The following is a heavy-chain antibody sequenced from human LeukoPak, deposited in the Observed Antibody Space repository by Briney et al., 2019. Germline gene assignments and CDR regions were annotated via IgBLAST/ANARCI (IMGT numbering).Heavy chain of an antibody. CDR1: GFRFSNYW. V-gene: IGHV3-7*01. D-gene: IGHD6-19*01. Sequence: GGSLRLPCAVSGFRFSNYWMTWVRQAPGKGLEWVANIKHDGSGPSYLDSVKGRFTISRDNARNLLSLQMSSLRAEDTAVYYCARAREITVSGTDYFDYWGQGTLVTVSS. CDR2: IKHDGSGP. J-gene: IGHJ4*02. CDR3: ARAREITVSGTDYFDY.